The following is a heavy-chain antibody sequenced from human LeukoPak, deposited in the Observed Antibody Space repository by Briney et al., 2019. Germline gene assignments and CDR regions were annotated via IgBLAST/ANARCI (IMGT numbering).Heavy chain of an antibody. D-gene: IGHD3-9*01. CDR2: IYHSGST. CDR1: GGSISSGGYY. CDR3: ARESDFDWRAVDV. Sequence: SETPSLTCTVSGGSISSGGYYWSWIRQHPGKGLEWIGYIYHSGSTYYNPSLKSRVTISVDRSKNQFSLKLSSVTAADTAVYYCARESDFDWRAVDVWGQGTTVTVSS. J-gene: IGHJ6*02. V-gene: IGHV4-31*03.